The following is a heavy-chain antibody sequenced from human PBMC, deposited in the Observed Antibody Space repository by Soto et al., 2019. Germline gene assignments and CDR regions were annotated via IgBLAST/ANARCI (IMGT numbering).Heavy chain of an antibody. CDR3: AGTGIAAAATDAFEI. CDR1: VYSFTSYW. J-gene: IGHJ3*02. V-gene: IGHV5-10-1*01. D-gene: IGHD6-13*01. CDR2: IDPSDSYA. Sequence: GQYLKISCKVAVYSFTSYWISCVRPLPVKGLEWVGRIDPSDSYANYSPSFQGHVTISADKSISTAYLQWSSLKASDTAMYYCAGTGIAAAATDAFEIWGQGTMVTGS.